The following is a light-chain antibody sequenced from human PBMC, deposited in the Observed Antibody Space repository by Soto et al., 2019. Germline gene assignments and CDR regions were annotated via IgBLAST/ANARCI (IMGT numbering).Light chain of an antibody. CDR2: DVS. V-gene: IGLV2-11*01. J-gene: IGLJ7*01. Sequence: QSALTQPRSVSGSPGQSVTISCTGTSSDVGAYNYVSWYQQHPGKVPKLMIYDVSRRPSGVPDRFSGSKSGNTASLTISGLQADDGADYYCCSYAGSYTLVFGGGTQLTVL. CDR1: SSDVGAYNY. CDR3: CSYAGSYTLV.